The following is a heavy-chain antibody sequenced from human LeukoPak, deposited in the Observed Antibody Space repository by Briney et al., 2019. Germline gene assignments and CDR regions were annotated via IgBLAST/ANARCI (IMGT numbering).Heavy chain of an antibody. J-gene: IGHJ4*02. CDR1: GVSISSTNW. V-gene: IGHV4-4*02. D-gene: IGHD3-3*01. CDR2: IYHSGST. CDR3: TGNGYYSLEY. Sequence: SETLSLTCAVSGVSISSTNWWSWVRQPPGKGLEWIGEIYHSGSTNYNPSLKSRVIISVDKSKNQFSLKLSSVTAADTAVYYCTGNGYYSLEYWGQGTLVTVSS.